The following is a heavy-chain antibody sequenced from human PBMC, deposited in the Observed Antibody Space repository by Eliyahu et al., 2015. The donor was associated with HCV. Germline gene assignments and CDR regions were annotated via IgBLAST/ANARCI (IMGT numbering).Heavy chain of an antibody. CDR1: GDSISRGGFY. CDR3: ARSLCSGPNCHYAMDV. Sequence: QVQLQESGPGLVKPSQTLSLTCTVSGDSISRGGFYWTWXRQLPGKGLEWIGYIYYSGTTYYNPSLKSRLIISVDTSKNQFSLKVSSVTAADTAVYYCARSLCSGPNCHYAMDVWGQGTTVTVSS. J-gene: IGHJ6*02. D-gene: IGHD2-15*01. V-gene: IGHV4-31*03. CDR2: IYYSGTT.